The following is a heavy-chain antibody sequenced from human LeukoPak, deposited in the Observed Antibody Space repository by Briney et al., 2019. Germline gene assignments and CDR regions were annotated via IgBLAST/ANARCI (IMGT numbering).Heavy chain of an antibody. Sequence: KTSETLSLTCAVSGGSISSGDYSWSWIRQPPGEGLEWIGFIYNSGNTYYNPSLKSRVTLSVDTSKNQFSLNLSSVTAADTAVYYCARTAYDSSDFYRFDYWGQGTLVTVSS. CDR1: GGSISSGDYS. CDR2: IYNSGNT. V-gene: IGHV4-30-4*07. CDR3: ARTAYDSSDFYRFDY. J-gene: IGHJ4*02. D-gene: IGHD3-22*01.